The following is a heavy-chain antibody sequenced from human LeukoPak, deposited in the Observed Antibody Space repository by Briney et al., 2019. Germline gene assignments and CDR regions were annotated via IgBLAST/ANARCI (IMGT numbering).Heavy chain of an antibody. CDR1: GGSFSGYW. Sequence: SETLSLTCAVSGGSFSGYWWTWIRQPPGKGLEWIGEINHSGSTNYNPSLKSRVTISVDTSKNQCSLKLSSVTAADTAVYYCARQSISGSSLSYFDYWGQGTLVNVSS. CDR2: INHSGST. D-gene: IGHD3-22*01. CDR3: ARQSISGSSLSYFDY. J-gene: IGHJ4*02. V-gene: IGHV4-34*01.